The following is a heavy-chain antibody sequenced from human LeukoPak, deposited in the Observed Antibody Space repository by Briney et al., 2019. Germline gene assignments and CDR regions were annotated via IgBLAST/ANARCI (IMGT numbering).Heavy chain of an antibody. CDR1: GFTFSSYS. CDR3: AKDDYGDYVGWFDP. J-gene: IGHJ5*02. V-gene: IGHV3-30*02. Sequence: GGSLRLSCAASGFTFSSYSMNWVRQAPGKGLEWVAFIRYDGSNKYYADSVKGRFTISRDNSKNTLYLQMNSLRAEDTAAYYCAKDDYGDYVGWFDPWGQGTLVTVSS. D-gene: IGHD4-17*01. CDR2: IRYDGSNK.